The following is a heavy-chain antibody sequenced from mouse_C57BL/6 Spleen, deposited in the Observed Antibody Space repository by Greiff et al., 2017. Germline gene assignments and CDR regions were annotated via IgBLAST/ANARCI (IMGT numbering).Heavy chain of an antibody. V-gene: IGHV14-2*01. CDR3: ARRDYDGVDY. CDR2: IDPEDGET. Sequence: EVKLVESGAELVKPGASVKLSCTASGFNIKDYYMHWVKQRTEQGLEWIGRIDPEDGETKYAPKFPGQATIPDATSSNTAYLQLSSLTSEDTAVYYCARRDYDGVDYWGQGTTLTVSS. J-gene: IGHJ2*01. CDR1: GFNIKDYY. D-gene: IGHD2-4*01.